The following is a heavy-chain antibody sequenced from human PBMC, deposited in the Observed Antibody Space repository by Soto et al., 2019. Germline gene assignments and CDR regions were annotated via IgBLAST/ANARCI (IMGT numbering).Heavy chain of an antibody. Sequence: GGSLRVSWAASGCTFISYGRHWVRQAPGKGLEWVAVIWYDGSNKCYADSVKGRFTISRDNSKNTLYLQMNSLRAEDTAVYYCARDLETMVRGATYGMDVWGQGTTVTVSS. CDR3: ARDLETMVRGATYGMDV. J-gene: IGHJ6*02. CDR2: IWYDGSNK. CDR1: GCTFISYG. D-gene: IGHD3-10*01. V-gene: IGHV3-33*01.